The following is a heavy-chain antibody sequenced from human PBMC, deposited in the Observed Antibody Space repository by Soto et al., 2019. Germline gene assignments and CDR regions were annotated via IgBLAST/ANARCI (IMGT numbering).Heavy chain of an antibody. CDR1: GGTFSDFT. CDR3: ARNGTQTGYSYGTGV. J-gene: IGHJ6*02. D-gene: IGHD1-1*01. CDR2: IIPIFDTA. Sequence: GASMKVSCKASGGTFSDFTINWGRQAPGQRLEWMGGIIPIFDTANYAEKFQGRVTITADESTSTSFMEVSSLRSEDTAVYYCARNGTQTGYSYGTGVSGQGTTVTVPS. V-gene: IGHV1-69*13.